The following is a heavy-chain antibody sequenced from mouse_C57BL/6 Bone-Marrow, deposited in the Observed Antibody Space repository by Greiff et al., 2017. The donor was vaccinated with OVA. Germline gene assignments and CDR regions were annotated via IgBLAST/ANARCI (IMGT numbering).Heavy chain of an antibody. D-gene: IGHD2-4*01. V-gene: IGHV1-81*01. CDR3: ARGDDYDVWYFDV. CDR2: IYPRSGNT. CDR1: GYTFTSYG. Sequence: VQLQESGAELARPGASVKLSCKASGYTFTSYGISWVTQRTGQGLEWIGEIYPRSGNTYYNEKFKGKATLTADKSSSTAYMELRSLTSEDSAVYFCARGDDYDVWYFDVWGTGTTVTVSS. J-gene: IGHJ1*03.